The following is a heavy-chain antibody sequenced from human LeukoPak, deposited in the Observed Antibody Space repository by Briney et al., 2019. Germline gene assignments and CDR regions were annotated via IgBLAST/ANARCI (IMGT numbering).Heavy chain of an antibody. V-gene: IGHV4-39*07. Sequence: SETLSLTCTVSGGSISSSSYYWGWIRQPPGKGLEWIGEINHSGSTNYNPSLKSRVTISVDTSKNQFSLKLSSVTAADTAVYYCARGHESDYGDSDYFDYWGQGTLVTVSS. J-gene: IGHJ4*02. CDR2: INHSGST. CDR1: GGSISSSSYY. D-gene: IGHD4-17*01. CDR3: ARGHESDYGDSDYFDY.